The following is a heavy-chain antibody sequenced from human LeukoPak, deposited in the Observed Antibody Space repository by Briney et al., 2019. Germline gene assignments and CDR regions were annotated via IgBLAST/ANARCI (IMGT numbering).Heavy chain of an antibody. V-gene: IGHV4-39*07. Sequence: SETLSLTCTVSVGSISTSSYYWSWIRQPPGKGLEWIGEINHSGSTNYNPSLKSRVTISVDTSKNQFSLKLSSVTAADTAGYYCARGKAYSSSTRFSPYDYWAQGPLVTVPS. J-gene: IGHJ4*02. CDR3: ARGKAYSSSTRFSPYDY. CDR1: VGSISTSSYY. D-gene: IGHD6-6*01. CDR2: INHSGST.